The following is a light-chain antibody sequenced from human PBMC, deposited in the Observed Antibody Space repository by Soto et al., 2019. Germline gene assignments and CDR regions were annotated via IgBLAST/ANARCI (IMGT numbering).Light chain of an antibody. V-gene: IGKV1-27*01. J-gene: IGKJ1*01. CDR1: QGISNY. CDR2: AAS. Sequence: DIQMTQSPSSLSASVGDRVTITCRASQGISNYLAWYQQKPGKVPKLLIYAASTLQAGVPSRFSGSGSGTYFTLTISSLLPEDVATYYCQKYNSAPRTFGQGTKVEIK. CDR3: QKYNSAPRT.